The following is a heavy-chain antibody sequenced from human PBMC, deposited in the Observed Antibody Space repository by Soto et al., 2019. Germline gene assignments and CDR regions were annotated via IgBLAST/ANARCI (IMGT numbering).Heavy chain of an antibody. D-gene: IGHD2-8*02. Sequence: PSETLSLTCTVSGGSISSGGYYWSWIRQHPGKGLEWIGFIYHTGNTYYSPSLKSRVTISVDTSKSQFSLKLTSVTAADTAVYFCARDKITGLFDYWGQGTLVTVSS. CDR2: IYHTGNT. CDR1: GGSISSGGYY. V-gene: IGHV4-61*08. J-gene: IGHJ4*02. CDR3: ARDKITGLFDY.